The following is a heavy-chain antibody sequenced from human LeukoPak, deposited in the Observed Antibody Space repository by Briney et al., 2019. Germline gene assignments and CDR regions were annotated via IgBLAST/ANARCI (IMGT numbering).Heavy chain of an antibody. D-gene: IGHD6-13*01. J-gene: IGHJ4*02. Sequence: GGSLRLSCAASGFTFSNAWMSWVRQAPGKGLEWVGRIKSKTDGGTTDYAAPVKGRFTISRDNSKNTLYLQMNSLRAEDTAVYYCAKVTAAGTNYWGQGTLVTVSS. V-gene: IGHV3-15*01. CDR1: GFTFSNAW. CDR2: IKSKTDGGTT. CDR3: AKVTAAGTNY.